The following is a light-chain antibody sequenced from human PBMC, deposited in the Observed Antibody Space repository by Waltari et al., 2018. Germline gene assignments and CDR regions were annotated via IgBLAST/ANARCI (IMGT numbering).Light chain of an antibody. CDR2: EVD. J-gene: IGLJ1*01. V-gene: IGLV2-8*01. CDR3: SSYGGSNNYV. CDR1: SSDVGGYNY. Sequence: QSALTQPPSASGSPGQSVTISCTGPSSDVGGYNYVSWYQQHPGKAPKLMMYEVDKRPSGVPDRFSGSKSGNTASLTVSGLQAEDEADYYCSSYGGSNNYVFGTGTKVTVL.